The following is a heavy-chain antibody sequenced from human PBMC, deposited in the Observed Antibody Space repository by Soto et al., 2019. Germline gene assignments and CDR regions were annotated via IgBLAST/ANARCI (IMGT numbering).Heavy chain of an antibody. CDR1: GYTFTGYY. D-gene: IGHD3-22*01. CDR3: ARAKYYYDSSGAYYFDY. Sequence: ASVKVSCKASGYTFTGYYMHWVRQAPGQGLEWMGWINPNSGGTNYARKFQGWVTMTRDTSISTAYMELSRLRPDDTAVYYCARAKYYYDSSGAYYFDYWGQGTLVTVSS. V-gene: IGHV1-2*04. CDR2: INPNSGGT. J-gene: IGHJ4*02.